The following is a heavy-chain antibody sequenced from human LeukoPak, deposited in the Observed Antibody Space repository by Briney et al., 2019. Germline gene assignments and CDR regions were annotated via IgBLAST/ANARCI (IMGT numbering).Heavy chain of an antibody. Sequence: SETLSLTCTVSGGSISRYYWSWIRQPPGKGLEWIGYIYNSGSTKYNPSLKSRVTISVDTSKSQFSLRVNSVTAADTAVYYSARGRTYASRFDYWGRGTLVTVSS. V-gene: IGHV4-59*01. J-gene: IGHJ4*02. CDR3: ARGRTYASRFDY. CDR2: IYNSGST. CDR1: GGSISRYY.